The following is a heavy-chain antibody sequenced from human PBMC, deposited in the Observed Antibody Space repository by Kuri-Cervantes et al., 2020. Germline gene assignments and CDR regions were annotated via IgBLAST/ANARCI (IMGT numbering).Heavy chain of an antibody. D-gene: IGHD3-22*01. V-gene: IGHV4-39*01. J-gene: IGHJ2*01. CDR2: IYYSGST. Sequence: GSLRLSCTVSGGSTSSSSYYWGWIRQPPGKGLEWIGSIYYSGSTYYNPSLKSRVTISVDTSKNQFSLKLSSVTAADTAVYYCARHLWVLYDSSGSNTRYFDLWGRGTLVTVSS. CDR3: ARHLWVLYDSSGSNTRYFDL. CDR1: GGSTSSSSYY.